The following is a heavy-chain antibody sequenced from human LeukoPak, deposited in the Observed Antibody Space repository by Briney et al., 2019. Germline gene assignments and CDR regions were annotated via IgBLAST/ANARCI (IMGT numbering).Heavy chain of an antibody. D-gene: IGHD3-10*01. J-gene: IGHJ4*02. CDR3: AKVGYGSDTYYFDY. CDR2: ISGSGGNT. CDR1: GFTFSNSA. V-gene: IGHV3-23*01. Sequence: PGGSLRLSCAASGFTFSNSAMSWVRQAPGKGLEWVSAISGSGGNTYYADSVKGRFTISRDNSKNTLYLQMNTLRAEDTAVYYCAKVGYGSDTYYFDYWGQGTLVTVSS.